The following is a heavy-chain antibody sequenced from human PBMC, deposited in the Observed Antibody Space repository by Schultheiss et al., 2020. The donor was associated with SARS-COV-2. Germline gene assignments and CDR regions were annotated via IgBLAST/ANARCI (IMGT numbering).Heavy chain of an antibody. D-gene: IGHD3-16*02. CDR3: ARYMITFGGVIVSSWFDP. V-gene: IGHV4-4*02. Sequence: SETLSLTCAVSGGSISSSNWWSWVRQPPGKGLEWIGEINHNGSTNYNPSLKSRVTISVDTSKNQFSLKLSSVTAADTAVYYCARYMITFGGVIVSSWFDPWGQGTLVTVSS. CDR2: INHNGST. CDR1: GGSISSSNW. J-gene: IGHJ5*02.